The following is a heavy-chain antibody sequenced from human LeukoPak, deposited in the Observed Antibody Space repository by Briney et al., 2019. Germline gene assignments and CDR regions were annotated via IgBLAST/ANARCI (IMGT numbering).Heavy chain of an antibody. J-gene: IGHJ3*02. CDR3: ARSVSGSGWRAFDI. Sequence: GGSLRLSCAASGFTFSSYAMSWVRQAPGKGLEWVSAISGSGDSTYYPGSVKGRFTISRENAKNSLYLQMNSLRAGDTAVYYCARSVSGSGWRAFDIWGQGTMVTVSS. D-gene: IGHD6-19*01. CDR1: GFTFSSYA. V-gene: IGHV3-23*01. CDR2: ISGSGDST.